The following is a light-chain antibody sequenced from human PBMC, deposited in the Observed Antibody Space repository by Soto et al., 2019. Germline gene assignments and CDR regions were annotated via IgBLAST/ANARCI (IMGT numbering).Light chain of an antibody. J-gene: IGKJ1*01. CDR1: QSVSSK. Sequence: EIVLTQSPAALSVSPGEGATLSCRASQSVSSKLAWYQQKPGQAPRLLIYGASNRATGIPDRISGSGSGTDFTLTISRLEPEDFAVYYCQQYGSSPWTFGQGTTGDIK. CDR2: GAS. CDR3: QQYGSSPWT. V-gene: IGKV3-20*01.